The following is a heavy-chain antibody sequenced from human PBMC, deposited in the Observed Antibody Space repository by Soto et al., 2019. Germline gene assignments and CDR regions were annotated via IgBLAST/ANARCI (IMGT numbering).Heavy chain of an antibody. Sequence: SGTLSLTFPIRNHAVASNHRCWIRQSAGRGLEWIGRVHVTGNIHYNPSLRSRVTMSSDSSSNQFFLRLSSVTAADTAVYYCARDAKYSLSWY. D-gene: IGHD1-26*01. V-gene: IGHV4-4*07. CDR2: VHVTGNI. CDR1: NHAVASNH. J-gene: IGHJ2*01. CDR3: ARDAKYSLSWY.